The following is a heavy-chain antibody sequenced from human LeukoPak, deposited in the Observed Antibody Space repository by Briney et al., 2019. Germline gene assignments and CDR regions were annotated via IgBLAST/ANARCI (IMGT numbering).Heavy chain of an antibody. Sequence: GGSLRLSCAASGFTFSSYAMSWVRQAPGKGLEWVSAISGSGGSTYYADSVKGRFTISRDNSKNTLYLQVNSLRAEDTAVYYCAKAAYYGSGSLYYYYGMDVWGQGTTVTVSS. V-gene: IGHV3-23*01. J-gene: IGHJ6*02. CDR3: AKAAYYGSGSLYYYYGMDV. CDR2: ISGSGGST. CDR1: GFTFSSYA. D-gene: IGHD3-10*01.